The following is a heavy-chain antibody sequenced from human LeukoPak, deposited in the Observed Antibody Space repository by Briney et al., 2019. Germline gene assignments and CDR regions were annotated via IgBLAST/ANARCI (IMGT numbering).Heavy chain of an antibody. CDR1: GFTFSSYE. Sequence: GSLRLSCAASGFTFSSYEMNWVRQAPGKGLEWIGSIYHSGSTYYNPSLKSRVTISVDTSKNQFSLKLSSVTAADTAMYYCARHGGHCTRTSCPGFDYWGQGTLVTVSS. D-gene: IGHD2-2*01. V-gene: IGHV4-38-2*01. J-gene: IGHJ4*02. CDR2: IYHSGST. CDR3: ARHGGHCTRTSCPGFDY.